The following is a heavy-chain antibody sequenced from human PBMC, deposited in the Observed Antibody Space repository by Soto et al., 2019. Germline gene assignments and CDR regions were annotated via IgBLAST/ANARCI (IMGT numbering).Heavy chain of an antibody. CDR1: GGSISSGGYY. V-gene: IGHV4-31*03. CDR3: ARSDDYYGSGSYAD. J-gene: IGHJ4*02. Sequence: QVQLQESGPGLVKPSQTLSLTCTVSGGSISSGGYYWSWIRQHPGKGLEWIGYIYYSGSTYYNPSLKSRVTXXVXTXXNQFSLKLSSVTAADTAVYYCARSDDYYGSGSYADWGQGTLVTVSS. CDR2: IYYSGST. D-gene: IGHD3-10*01.